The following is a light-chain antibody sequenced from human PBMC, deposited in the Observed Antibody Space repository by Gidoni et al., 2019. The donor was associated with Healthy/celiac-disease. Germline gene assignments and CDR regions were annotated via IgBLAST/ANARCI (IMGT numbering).Light chain of an antibody. Sequence: IQMTQSPSSLSASVGDRVTITCRASQSISSYLNWYQQKPGKAPKLLIYAASSLQSGVPSRFSGSGSGTDFTLTISSLQPEDFAPYYCQQSYSTPPVTFGQXTRLEIK. V-gene: IGKV1-39*01. CDR3: QQSYSTPPVT. CDR2: AAS. J-gene: IGKJ5*01. CDR1: QSISSY.